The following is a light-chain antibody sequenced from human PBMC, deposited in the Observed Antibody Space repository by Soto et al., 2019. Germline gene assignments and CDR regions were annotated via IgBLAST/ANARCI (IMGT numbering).Light chain of an antibody. CDR1: QSVSSSY. J-gene: IGKJ3*01. V-gene: IGKV3-20*01. Sequence: EIALTQSPGTLSLSPGERATLSCRASQSVSSSYLAWYQQKPGQAPRLLIYGASSRATGIPDRFSGSESGTDFTLTISRLEPEDFAVYYCQQYGSSPFTFGPGTKVDIK. CDR3: QQYGSSPFT. CDR2: GAS.